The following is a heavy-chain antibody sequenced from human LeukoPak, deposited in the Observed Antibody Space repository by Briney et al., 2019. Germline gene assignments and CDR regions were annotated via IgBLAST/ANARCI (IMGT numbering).Heavy chain of an antibody. D-gene: IGHD3-10*01. Sequence: SETLSLTCTVSGGSISSYYWSWIRQPPGKGLEWIGYIYYSGSTNYNPSLKSRVTISVDTSKNQFSLKLSSVTAADTAVYYCARGFGSGNYYYGWFDPWGQGALVTVSS. J-gene: IGHJ5*02. CDR3: ARGFGSGNYYYGWFDP. CDR2: IYYSGST. CDR1: GGSISSYY. V-gene: IGHV4-59*01.